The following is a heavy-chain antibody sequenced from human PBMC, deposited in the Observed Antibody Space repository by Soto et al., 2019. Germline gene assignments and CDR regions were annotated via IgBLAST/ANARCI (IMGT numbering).Heavy chain of an antibody. V-gene: IGHV4-59*01. J-gene: IGHJ4*02. Sequence: QVQLQESGPGLVKPSETLSLTCAVSGDSISTYYCMWIRQPPGKGLESIGYLYYGRSANYNPSLKSRVTLSVDTSAHQCSLTLSSMTAADTAVYSCALRSMAVVPEYWGQGTLVTVSS. CDR2: LYYGRSA. CDR3: ALRSMAVVPEY. CDR1: GDSISTYY. D-gene: IGHD3-22*01.